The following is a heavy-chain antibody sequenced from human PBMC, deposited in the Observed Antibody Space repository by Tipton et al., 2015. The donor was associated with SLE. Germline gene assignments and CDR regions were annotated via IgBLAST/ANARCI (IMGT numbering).Heavy chain of an antibody. CDR1: GGSISGYY. J-gene: IGHJ6*03. V-gene: IGHV4-59*01. Sequence: LRLSCTVSGGSISGYYWSWIRQPPGKGLEWIGYIYYSGSTNYNPSLKSRVTISVDTSKNQFSLKLSSVTAADTAVYYCARGYQLPLGPYYYYYMDVWGKGTTVTVSS. CDR3: ARGYQLPLGPYYYYYMDV. D-gene: IGHD2-2*01. CDR2: IYYSGST.